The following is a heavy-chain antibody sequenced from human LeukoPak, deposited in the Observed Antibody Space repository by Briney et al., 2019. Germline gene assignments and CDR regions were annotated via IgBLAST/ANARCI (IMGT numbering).Heavy chain of an antibody. Sequence: RASLRLSCAASRFTFSSYSMNWVRQAPGKWLEWVSSISVRGKYIYHADSVKGRFTISRDNAKNSLYLQMNSLRGEDTAVYYCARDSIQQQLVLEDRGYPYYFEHWGQGTLVSV. V-gene: IGHV3-21*01. D-gene: IGHD6-13*01. CDR1: RFTFSSYS. CDR2: ISVRGKYI. CDR3: ARDSIQQQLVLEDRGYPYYFEH. J-gene: IGHJ4*02.